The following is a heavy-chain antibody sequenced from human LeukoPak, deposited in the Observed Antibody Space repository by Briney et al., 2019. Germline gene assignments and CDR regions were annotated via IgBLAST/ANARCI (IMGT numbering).Heavy chain of an antibody. D-gene: IGHD1-26*01. Sequence: SETLSLTCTVSNDSISSYYWSWIRQPPGKGLEWIGYNYYGGSTNYNPSLKSRVTISVDTSKNQFSLRLSSVTAADTAVYYCARGVGAYDAFDFWGQGTMVTVSS. CDR2: NYYGGST. CDR3: ARGVGAYDAFDF. J-gene: IGHJ3*01. V-gene: IGHV4-59*01. CDR1: NDSISSYY.